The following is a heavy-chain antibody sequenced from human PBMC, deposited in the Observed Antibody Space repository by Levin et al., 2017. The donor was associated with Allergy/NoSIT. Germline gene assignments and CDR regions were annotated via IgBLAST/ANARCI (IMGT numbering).Heavy chain of an antibody. J-gene: IGHJ6*02. D-gene: IGHD4-17*01. V-gene: IGHV3-21*01. CDR3: ARADYGDHKPHYYYYYGMDV. CDR1: GFTFSSYS. CDR2: ISSSSSYI. Sequence: GGSLRLSCAASGFTFSSYSMNWVRQAPGKGLEWVSSISSSSSYIYYADSVKGRFTISRDNAKNSLYLQMNSLRAEDTAVYYCARADYGDHKPHYYYYYGMDVWGQGTTVTVSS.